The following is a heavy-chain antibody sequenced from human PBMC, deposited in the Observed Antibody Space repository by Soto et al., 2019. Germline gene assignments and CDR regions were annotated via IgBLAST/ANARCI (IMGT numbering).Heavy chain of an antibody. D-gene: IGHD7-27*01. CDR1: GGTFSSYA. Sequence: GASEKVSCKASGGTFSSYAISWVRQAPGQGLEWMGGIIPIFGTANYAQKFQGRVTITADESTSTAYMELSSLRSEDTAVYYCARGNLGNYGMDVWGQGTTVTVSS. J-gene: IGHJ6*02. CDR3: ARGNLGNYGMDV. V-gene: IGHV1-69*13. CDR2: IIPIFGTA.